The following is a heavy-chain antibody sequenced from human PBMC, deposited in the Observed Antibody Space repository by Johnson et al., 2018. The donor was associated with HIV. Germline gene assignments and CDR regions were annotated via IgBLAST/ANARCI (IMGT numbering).Heavy chain of an antibody. CDR2: ISYDGSNK. Sequence: QMLLVESGGGVVQPGRSLRLSCAASGFTFNTYGMHWVRQAPGKGLEWVAVISYDGSNKYYADYVKGRFTISRDNSKNTLYLQMNSLRAEDTAVYYCASKAAGTMHAFDIWGQGTMVTVSS. J-gene: IGHJ3*02. CDR1: GFTFNTYG. CDR3: ASKAAGTMHAFDI. D-gene: IGHD6-13*01. V-gene: IGHV3-30*03.